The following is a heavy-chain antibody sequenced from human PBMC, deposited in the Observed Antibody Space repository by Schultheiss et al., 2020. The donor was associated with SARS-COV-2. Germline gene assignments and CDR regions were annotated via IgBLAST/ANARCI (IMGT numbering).Heavy chain of an antibody. D-gene: IGHD1-26*01. CDR1: GFTFDDYA. V-gene: IGHV3-9*01. J-gene: IGHJ5*02. Sequence: GGSLRLSCAASGFTFDDYAMHWVRQAPGKGLEWVSGISWNSGSIGYADSVKGRFTISRDNAKNSLYLQMNSLRAEDTAVYYCALDRATERGWFDPWGQGTLVTVSS. CDR3: ALDRATERGWFDP. CDR2: ISWNSGSI.